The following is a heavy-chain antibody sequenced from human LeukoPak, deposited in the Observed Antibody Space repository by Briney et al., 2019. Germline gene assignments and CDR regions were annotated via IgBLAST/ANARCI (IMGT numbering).Heavy chain of an antibody. CDR2: IDTSSTTM. J-gene: IGHJ4*02. CDR1: GLTFSKYS. CDR3: ARDQYSRIDY. V-gene: IGHV3-48*04. D-gene: IGHD6-13*01. Sequence: GGSLRLSCAASGLTFSKYSMTWVRQAPGKGLEWVSFIDTSSTTMYYTDSVKGRFTISRDNAKNSLYLQMNSLKVEDTAVYYCARDQYSRIDYWGQGTLVTVSS.